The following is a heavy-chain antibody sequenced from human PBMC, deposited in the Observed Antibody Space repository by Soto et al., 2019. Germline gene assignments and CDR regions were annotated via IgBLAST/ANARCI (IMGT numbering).Heavy chain of an antibody. CDR2: ISSSSRYT. V-gene: IGHV3-11*05. D-gene: IGHD3-10*01. CDR1: GFTFSDYY. CDR3: ARNKLYSSGTGAGYGMDV. J-gene: IGHJ6*02. Sequence: QVQLVESGGGLVKPGGSLRLSCAASGFTFSDYYMSWIRQAPGEGLEWVSYISSSSRYTNYADSVQGSFTISKDNAKKGLDLQSSSLRVEDTAVYYCARNKLYSSGTGAGYGMDVWGQGTTVTVSS.